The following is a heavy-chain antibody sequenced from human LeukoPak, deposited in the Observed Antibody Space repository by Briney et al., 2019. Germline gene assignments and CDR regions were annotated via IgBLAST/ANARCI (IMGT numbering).Heavy chain of an antibody. Sequence: QPGGSLRLSCAVSGITFSSYWMHWVRQDPGRGLLWVSRINTQGTYTNYADSVKGRFTISRDNAKNSLYLQMNSLRAEDTAVYYCARVLTYYYDSSGLAPDYWGQGTLVTVSS. D-gene: IGHD3-22*01. CDR1: GITFSSYW. CDR3: ARVLTYYYDSSGLAPDY. J-gene: IGHJ4*02. V-gene: IGHV3-74*01. CDR2: INTQGTYT.